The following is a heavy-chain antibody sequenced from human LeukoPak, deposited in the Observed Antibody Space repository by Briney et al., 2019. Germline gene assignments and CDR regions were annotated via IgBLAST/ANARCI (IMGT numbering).Heavy chain of an antibody. CDR3: AKEGYYYDSSGPLFDY. V-gene: IGHV4-59*08. CDR2: IDYRGST. CDR1: GGSISSYY. J-gene: IGHJ4*02. D-gene: IGHD3-22*01. Sequence: SETLSLTCTVSGGSISSYYRSWVRQPPGKGLEWIGYIDYRGSTNYNPSLKSRVTISVDTSKNQFSLKLSSVTAADTAVYYCAKEGYYYDSSGPLFDYWGQGTLVTVSS.